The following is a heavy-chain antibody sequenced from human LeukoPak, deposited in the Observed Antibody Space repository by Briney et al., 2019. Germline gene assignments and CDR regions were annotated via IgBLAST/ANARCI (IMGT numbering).Heavy chain of an antibody. CDR3: AKCNENSSGWFSYYYYMDV. CDR2: ISSSSSYI. V-gene: IGHV3-21*01. D-gene: IGHD6-19*01. J-gene: IGHJ6*03. CDR1: GFTFSSYS. Sequence: GGSLRLSCAASGFTFSSYSMNWVRQAPGKGLEWVSSISSSSSYIYYADSVKGRFTISRDNAKNSLYLQMNSLRAEDTAVYYCAKCNENSSGWFSYYYYMDVWGKGTTVTISS.